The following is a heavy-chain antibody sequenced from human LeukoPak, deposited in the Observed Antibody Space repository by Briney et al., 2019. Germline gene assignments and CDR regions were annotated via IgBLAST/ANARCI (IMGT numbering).Heavy chain of an antibody. CDR2: ISAYNGNT. CDR3: ARDTYYYASGSQNWFDP. CDR1: GYTFTSYG. J-gene: IGHJ5*02. Sequence: ASVKVSCKASGYTFTSYGISWVRQAPGQGLEWMGWISAYNGNTNYAQKLQGRDTMTTDTSTSTAYMELRSLRSDDTAVYYCARDTYYYASGSQNWFDPWGQGTLVTVSS. V-gene: IGHV1-18*01. D-gene: IGHD3-10*01.